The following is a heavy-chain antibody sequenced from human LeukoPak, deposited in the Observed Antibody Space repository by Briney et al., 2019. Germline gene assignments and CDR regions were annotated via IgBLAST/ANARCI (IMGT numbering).Heavy chain of an antibody. V-gene: IGHV4-4*02. J-gene: IGHJ6*02. D-gene: IGHD2-21*01. Sequence: PSETLSLTCAVSGGSIGDGYWWSWVRQPPGKGLEWIGEIYHSGSTNYNPSLKSRVTISVDKSKSQFSLKVNSVTAADTAVYYCVRGYCGGGRCYGMDVWGQGTTVTVSS. CDR1: GGSIGDGYW. CDR2: IYHSGST. CDR3: VRGYCGGGRCYGMDV.